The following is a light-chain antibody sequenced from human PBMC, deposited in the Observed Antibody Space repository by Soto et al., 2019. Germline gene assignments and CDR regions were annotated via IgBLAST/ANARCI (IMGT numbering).Light chain of an antibody. J-gene: IGKJ5*01. CDR3: QQRSNWPIT. V-gene: IGKV3-11*01. CDR1: QRVSRY. CDR2: DAF. Sequence: ELVLTQSPVTLSFSPWVRATLSCRATQRVSRYLSSYQPKPDQAPTLLIYDAFNRATGIPATFSGSGSAPAFTLTISSLEPEDFVVYYCQQRSNWPITFGQGTRLEIK.